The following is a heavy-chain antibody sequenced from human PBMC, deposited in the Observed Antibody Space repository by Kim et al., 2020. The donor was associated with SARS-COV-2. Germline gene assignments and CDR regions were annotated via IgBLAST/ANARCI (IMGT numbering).Heavy chain of an antibody. V-gene: IGHV6-1*01. CDR3: ARAWFHLKEYQLLFGVFDY. Sequence: SQTLSLTCAISGDSVSSNSAAWNWIRQSPSRGLEWLGRTYYRSKWYNDYAVSVKSRITINPDTSKNQFSLQLNSVTPEDTAVYYCARAWFHLKEYQLLFGVFDYWGQGTLVTVSS. D-gene: IGHD2-2*01. J-gene: IGHJ4*02. CDR2: TYYRSKWYN. CDR1: GDSVSSNSAA.